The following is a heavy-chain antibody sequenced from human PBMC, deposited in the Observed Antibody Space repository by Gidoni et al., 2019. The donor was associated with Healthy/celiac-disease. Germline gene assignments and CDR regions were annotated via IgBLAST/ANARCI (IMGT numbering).Heavy chain of an antibody. V-gene: IGHV3-74*01. CDR2: INSDGSST. CDR3: ARAPGDYVWGFDP. D-gene: IGHD4-17*01. J-gene: IGHJ5*02. CDR1: GFTFSSYW. Sequence: EVQLVEFGGGLVQPGGALRPSCAASGFTFSSYWMHWVRQAPGKGLVWVSRINSDGSSTSYADSVKGRYTISRDNAKNTLYLQMNSLRAEDTAVYYCARAPGDYVWGFDPWGQGTLVTVSS.